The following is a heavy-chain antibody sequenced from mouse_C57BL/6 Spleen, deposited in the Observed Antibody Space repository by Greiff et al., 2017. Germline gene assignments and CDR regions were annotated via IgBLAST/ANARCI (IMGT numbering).Heavy chain of an antibody. Sequence: EVMLVESGGGLVQPGGSMKLSCVASGFTFSNYWMNWVRQSPGQGLEWVAQIRLKSDNYATHYAESVKGRFTISRDDSKSSVYLQMNNLRAEDTGIYYCTEYDDPFAYWGQGTLVTVSA. CDR2: IRLKSDNYAT. CDR1: GFTFSNYW. CDR3: TEYDDPFAY. J-gene: IGHJ3*01. V-gene: IGHV6-3*01. D-gene: IGHD2-3*01.